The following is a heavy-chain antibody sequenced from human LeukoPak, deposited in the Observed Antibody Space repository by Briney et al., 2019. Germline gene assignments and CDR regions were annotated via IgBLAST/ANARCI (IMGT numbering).Heavy chain of an antibody. D-gene: IGHD3-22*01. CDR2: ISSSSSYI. Sequence: PGGSLRLSCAASGFTFSNYSMNWVRQAPGKGLEWVSSISSSSSYIYYADSVKGRFTISRDNTKDSLYLQMNSLRAEDTAVYYCARDPTYYDSSGYFDYCGQGTLVTVSS. J-gene: IGHJ4*02. CDR1: GFTFSNYS. CDR3: ARDPTYYDSSGYFDY. V-gene: IGHV3-21*01.